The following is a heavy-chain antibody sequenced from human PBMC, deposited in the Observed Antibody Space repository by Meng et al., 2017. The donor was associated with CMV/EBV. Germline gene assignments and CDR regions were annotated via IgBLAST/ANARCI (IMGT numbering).Heavy chain of an antibody. V-gene: IGHV3-15*01. CDR1: GFTCSSDW. Sequence: WAASGFTCSSDWMSGVRQDTGKGLEWVGRIKSKADGGTTDYAAHVKGRFTISRDDSKNTLYLQMNSLKTEDTAVYYCTIDIAAAASPWGQGTLVTVSS. CDR2: IKSKADGGTT. CDR3: TIDIAAAASP. J-gene: IGHJ5*02. D-gene: IGHD6-13*01.